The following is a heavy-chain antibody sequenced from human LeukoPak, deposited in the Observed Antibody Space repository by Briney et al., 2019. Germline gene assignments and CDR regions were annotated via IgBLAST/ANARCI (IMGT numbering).Heavy chain of an antibody. V-gene: IGHV3-33*06. D-gene: IGHD1-26*01. CDR2: VWSGGNNK. Sequence: TGGSLRLSCAASGFIFSTYGMHWVRQAPGKGLEWVAVVWSGGNNKYYSDSVKGRFTISRDNSKNTLYLQMNSLRAEDTAVCYCAKDGQVGAIGYFDYRGQGILVTVSS. CDR3: AKDGQVGAIGYFDY. CDR1: GFIFSTYG. J-gene: IGHJ4*02.